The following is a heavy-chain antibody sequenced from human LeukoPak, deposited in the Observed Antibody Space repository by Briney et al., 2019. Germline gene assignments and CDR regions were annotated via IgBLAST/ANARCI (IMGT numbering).Heavy chain of an antibody. Sequence: ASVKVSCKASGYTFTSYGISWVRQAPGQGLEWMGWISAYNGNTNYAQKLQGRVTMTTDTSTSTAYMELRSLRSDDTAVYYCASSPGSITTGDFQHWGQGTLVTVSS. V-gene: IGHV1-18*01. CDR2: ISAYNGNT. CDR1: GYTFTSYG. D-gene: IGHD3-22*01. CDR3: ASSPGSITTGDFQH. J-gene: IGHJ1*01.